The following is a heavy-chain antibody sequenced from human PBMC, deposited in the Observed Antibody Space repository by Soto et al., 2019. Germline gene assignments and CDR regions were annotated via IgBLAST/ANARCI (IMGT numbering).Heavy chain of an antibody. D-gene: IGHD4-4*01. J-gene: IGHJ4*02. Sequence: QVQLVESGGGVVQPGRSLRLSCAASGFTFSSYGMHWVRQAPGKGLEWVAVISYDGSNKYYADSVKGRFTISRDNSKNTLYLQMNSLRAEDTAVYYCAKDRGVTTYFPVWGQGTLVTVSS. CDR3: AKDRGVTTYFPV. CDR2: ISYDGSNK. V-gene: IGHV3-30*18. CDR1: GFTFSSYG.